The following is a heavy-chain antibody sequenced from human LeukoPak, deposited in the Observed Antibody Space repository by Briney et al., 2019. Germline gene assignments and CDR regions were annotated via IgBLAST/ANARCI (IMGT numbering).Heavy chain of an antibody. CDR2: ISGSSSTI. Sequence: GGSLRLSCAASGFSFSSNSMHWVRQAPGKGLEWVSYISGSSSTIYYADSVKGRFTISRDNAKNSLYLQMNSLRAEDTAVYYCARDPGSYAYFDYWGQGTLVTVSS. CDR3: ARDPGSYAYFDY. D-gene: IGHD3-16*01. V-gene: IGHV3-48*01. J-gene: IGHJ4*02. CDR1: GFSFSSNS.